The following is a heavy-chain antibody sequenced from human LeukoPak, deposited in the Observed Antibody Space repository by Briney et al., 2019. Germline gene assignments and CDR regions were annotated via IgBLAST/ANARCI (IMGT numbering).Heavy chain of an antibody. Sequence: QPGRSLRLSCAASGFTFSSYGMHWVRQAPGKGLEWVAVISYDGSNKYYADSVKGRFTISRDNSKNTLYLQMNSLRAEDTAVYYCAKGVIVVITYFDYWGQGTLVTVSS. CDR1: GFTFSSYG. J-gene: IGHJ4*02. D-gene: IGHD3-22*01. V-gene: IGHV3-30*18. CDR2: ISYDGSNK. CDR3: AKGVIVVITYFDY.